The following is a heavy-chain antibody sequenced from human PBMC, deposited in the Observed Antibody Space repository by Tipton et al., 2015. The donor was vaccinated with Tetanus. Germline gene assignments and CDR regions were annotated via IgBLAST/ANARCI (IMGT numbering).Heavy chain of an antibody. V-gene: IGHV4-34*01. D-gene: IGHD3-10*01. J-gene: IGHJ4*02. Sequence: TLSLTCAVYGGTFNNYFWTWIRQPPGKGLEWIGEINYDGSTNYSPSLKSRVTLSLDTTKKQVSLKLSSVTAADTAVYYCARGDYYGSGTYDVWGQGILVTVSS. CDR1: GGTFNNYF. CDR3: ARGDYYGSGTYDV. CDR2: INYDGST.